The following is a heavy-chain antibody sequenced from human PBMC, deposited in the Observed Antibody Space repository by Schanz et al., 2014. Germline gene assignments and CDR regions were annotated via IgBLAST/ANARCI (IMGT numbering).Heavy chain of an antibody. J-gene: IGHJ4*02. CDR1: GGTFSSYT. CDR2: IIPVLNIA. D-gene: IGHD2-2*01. Sequence: QLQLVQSGAEVKKPRSSVKVSCKLSGGTFSSYTISWMRQAPGQGLEWMGKIIPVLNIATYAQRFQGRVSITADTSTNTAYMELSSLTSEDTAVHYCARGRGLYAYWGQGTLVTVSS. V-gene: IGHV1-69*02. CDR3: ARGRGLYAY.